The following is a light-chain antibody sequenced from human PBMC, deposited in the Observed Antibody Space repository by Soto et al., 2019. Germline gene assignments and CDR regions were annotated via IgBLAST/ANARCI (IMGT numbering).Light chain of an antibody. CDR1: QSVGSY. CDR3: QKRSIWPLT. Sequence: VLTQSPATLSLSAGERATLSCRASQSVGSYLAWYQQKTGQAPRILIYDVYNRATGTPARVSGSGSGTDFNLTIRRLEPEDFAVYYCQKRSIWPLTFGGGTKVDIK. CDR2: DVY. V-gene: IGKV3-11*01. J-gene: IGKJ4*01.